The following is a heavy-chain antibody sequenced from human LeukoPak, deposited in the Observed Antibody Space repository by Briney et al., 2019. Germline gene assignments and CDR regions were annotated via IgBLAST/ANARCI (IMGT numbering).Heavy chain of an antibody. J-gene: IGHJ4*02. CDR1: GFSFRSYA. CDR2: LSGSGGST. V-gene: IGHV3-23*01. CDR3: ARPCGDYPYATFDY. D-gene: IGHD2-21*02. Sequence: GGSLRLSCAASGFSFRSYAMSWVRQAPGKGLEWVSTLSGSGGSTYYADSVKGRFTISRDNSKNTLHLQMNSLRAEDTAVYYCARPCGDYPYATFDYWGQGTLVTVSS.